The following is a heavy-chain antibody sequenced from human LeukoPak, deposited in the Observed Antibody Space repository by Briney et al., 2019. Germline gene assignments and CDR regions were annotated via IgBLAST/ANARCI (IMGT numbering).Heavy chain of an antibody. CDR3: ARVFEVGASIIYAFDI. Sequence: KPSETLYLTCSVSDGSISTYYRSWIRQPPGKGLEWIGNIHYSGSTNYNLSLKSRLTILVDTSTNQFSLKLSSVTAADTAVYYCARVFEVGASIIYAFDIWGQGTMVTVSS. CDR1: DGSISTYY. CDR2: IHYSGST. D-gene: IGHD1-26*01. V-gene: IGHV4-59*01. J-gene: IGHJ3*02.